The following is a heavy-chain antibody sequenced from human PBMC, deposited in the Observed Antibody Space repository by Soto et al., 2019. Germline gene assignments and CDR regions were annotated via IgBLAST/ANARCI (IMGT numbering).Heavy chain of an antibody. CDR3: ASGGSCYSRYCYFDY. D-gene: IGHD2-15*01. Sequence: SETLSLTCTVSGGSISSYYWSWIRQPPGKGLEWIRYIYYSGSTNYNPSLKSRVTISVDTSKNQFSLKLSSVTAADTAVYYCASGGSCYSRYCYFDYWGQGTLVTVSS. CDR2: IYYSGST. J-gene: IGHJ4*02. CDR1: GGSISSYY. V-gene: IGHV4-59*01.